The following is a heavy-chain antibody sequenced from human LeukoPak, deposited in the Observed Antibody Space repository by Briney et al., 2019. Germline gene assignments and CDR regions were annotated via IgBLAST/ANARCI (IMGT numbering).Heavy chain of an antibody. CDR1: GFSFSS. D-gene: IGHD6-19*01. J-gene: IGHJ4*02. Sequence: GGSLRLSCSGPGFSFSSMHWVRQAPGKGLEYVSEISSSGGSTNYADSVKGRFTISRDNSKNTVYLQMSSLRAEDTAVYYCVRDGSSGWHFDYWGQGTLVTVSS. CDR3: VRDGSSGWHFDY. CDR2: ISSSGGST. V-gene: IGHV3-64D*09.